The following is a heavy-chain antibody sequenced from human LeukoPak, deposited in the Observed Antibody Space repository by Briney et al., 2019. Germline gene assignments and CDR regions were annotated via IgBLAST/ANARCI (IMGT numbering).Heavy chain of an antibody. J-gene: IGHJ4*02. Sequence: PGGSLRLPCAASGFTFSSYAMSWVRQAPGKGLEWVSAISGSAGGTYYADSVKGRFTISRDNSKNTLYLQMNSLRAEDTAVYYCAKGSYCSSTTCYGVADRIDYWGQGTLVTVSS. CDR1: GFTFSSYA. V-gene: IGHV3-23*01. CDR3: AKGSYCSSTTCYGVADRIDY. D-gene: IGHD2-2*01. CDR2: ISGSAGGT.